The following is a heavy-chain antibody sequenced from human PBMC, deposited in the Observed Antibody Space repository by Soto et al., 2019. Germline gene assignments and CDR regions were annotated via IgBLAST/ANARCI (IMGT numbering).Heavy chain of an antibody. CDR2: ISYDGSNK. CDR3: ARGQPTTHFDY. J-gene: IGHJ4*02. D-gene: IGHD4-17*01. Sequence: GGSLRLSCAASGFTFSSYAMHWVRQAPGKGLEWVAVISYDGSNKYYADSVKGRFTISRDNSKNTLYLQMNSLRAEDTAVYYCARGQPTTHFDYWGQGTLVTVSS. CDR1: GFTFSSYA. V-gene: IGHV3-30-3*01.